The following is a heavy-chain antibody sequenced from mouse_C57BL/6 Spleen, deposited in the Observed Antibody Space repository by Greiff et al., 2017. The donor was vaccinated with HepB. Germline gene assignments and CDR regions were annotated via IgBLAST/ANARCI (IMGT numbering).Heavy chain of an antibody. Sequence: QVQLQQSGPELVKPGASVKISCKASGYAFSSSWMNWVKQRPGKGLEWIGRIYPGDGDTNYNGKFKGKATLTASKSSSTDYMQLSSLTSEDSAVTFCARTDYGNYAAWFAYWGQGTLVTVSA. D-gene: IGHD2-1*01. CDR2: IYPGDGDT. CDR3: ARTDYGNYAAWFAY. V-gene: IGHV1-82*01. J-gene: IGHJ3*01. CDR1: GYAFSSSW.